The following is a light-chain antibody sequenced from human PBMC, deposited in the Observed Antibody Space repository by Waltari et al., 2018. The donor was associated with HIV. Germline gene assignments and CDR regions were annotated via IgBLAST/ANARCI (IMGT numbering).Light chain of an antibody. CDR2: AVS. Sequence: QSALTQPASVSGSPGQSITISCTGTSSDVGGYNYVPWYQQHPGKAPKLMIFAVSNRPSGVSNRFSGSKSGNTASLTISGLQAEDEADYYCSSYTGTSTHVVIGGGTKLTVL. CDR3: SSYTGTSTHVV. CDR1: SSDVGGYNY. V-gene: IGLV2-14*01. J-gene: IGLJ2*01.